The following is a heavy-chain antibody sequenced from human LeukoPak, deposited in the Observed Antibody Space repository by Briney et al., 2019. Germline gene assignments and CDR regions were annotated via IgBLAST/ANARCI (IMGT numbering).Heavy chain of an antibody. CDR2: VYSSGVT. D-gene: IGHD1-14*01. V-gene: IGHV4-4*07. CDR3: ARGPGARTSEAFDI. J-gene: IGHJ3*02. Sequence: PSETLSLTCAVSGGSISNSYWTWIRQPAGKGLEYIGRVYSSGVTDYNPSLKSRVTMSVDTSKNHFSLRLSSVTAADTAVYYCARGPGARTSEAFDIWGQGTMVTVSS. CDR1: GGSISNSY.